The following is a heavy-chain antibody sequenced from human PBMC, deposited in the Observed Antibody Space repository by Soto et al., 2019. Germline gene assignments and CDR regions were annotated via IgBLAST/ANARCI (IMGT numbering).Heavy chain of an antibody. D-gene: IGHD4-17*01. V-gene: IGHV4-38-2*01. Sequence: SETLSLTCAVSGYSISSAYYWGWIRQPPGKGLEWIGSIYHSGCTYYNPSLKSRVTISIDTSKNQFSLKLSSVTAADTAVYYCARAHGNYYFDCWGQGTLVTVSS. CDR3: ARAHGNYYFDC. CDR2: IYHSGCT. J-gene: IGHJ4*02. CDR1: GYSISSAYY.